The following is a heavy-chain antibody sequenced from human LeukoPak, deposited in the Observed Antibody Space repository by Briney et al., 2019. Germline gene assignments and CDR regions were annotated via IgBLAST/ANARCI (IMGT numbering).Heavy chain of an antibody. CDR2: IFYTGAT. D-gene: IGHD1-26*01. J-gene: IGHJ1*01. Sequence: PSETLSLTCTVSGGSISSSDWYWGWFRQPPGKGLDGIGTIFYTGATQFNPSLKSRVTLSADTSRNQFSLRLTSVTAADTAVYYCAREERYTTSSGGHWGQGTLVTVSS. CDR3: AREERYTTSSGGH. V-gene: IGHV4-39*07. CDR1: GGSISSSDWY.